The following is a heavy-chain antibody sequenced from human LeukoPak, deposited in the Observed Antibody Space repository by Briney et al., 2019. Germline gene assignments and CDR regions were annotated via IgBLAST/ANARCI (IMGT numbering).Heavy chain of an antibody. D-gene: IGHD2-2*01. J-gene: IGHJ4*02. CDR3: TTDYFGRDIVVVPAANY. CDR2: IKSKTDGGTT. CDR1: GFTFSNAW. Sequence: GGSLRLSCAASGFTFSNAWMSWVRQAPGKGLEWVGRIKSKTDGGTTDYAAPVKGRFTISRDDSKNTLYLQMNSLKTEGTAVYYCTTDYFGRDIVVVPAANYWGQGTLVTVSS. V-gene: IGHV3-15*01.